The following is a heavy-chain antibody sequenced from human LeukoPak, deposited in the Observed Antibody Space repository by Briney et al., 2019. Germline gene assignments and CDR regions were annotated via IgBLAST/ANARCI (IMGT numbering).Heavy chain of an antibody. Sequence: GASVKVSCKASGGTFSSYAISWVRQAPGQGLEWMGRIIPILGTANYAQKFQGRVTITADKSTSTAYMELSSLRSEDTAVYYCARERGLEPGDAFDIWGQGTLVTVSS. CDR3: ARERGLEPGDAFDI. J-gene: IGHJ4*02. CDR1: GGTFSSYA. CDR2: IIPILGTA. V-gene: IGHV1-69*04. D-gene: IGHD3-3*01.